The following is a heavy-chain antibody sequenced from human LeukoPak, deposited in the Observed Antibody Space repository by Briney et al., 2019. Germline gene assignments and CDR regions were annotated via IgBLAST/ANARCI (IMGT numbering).Heavy chain of an antibody. CDR1: GFTFSRYW. J-gene: IGHJ4*02. V-gene: IGHV3-7*04. CDR2: IKEDGSEK. Sequence: SGGSLRLSCAASGFTFSRYWVSWVHRAPGKGLEWVGKIKEDGSEKYYADSVRGRLTISRDNAKNSLYLQMNSLRAEDTAIYSCARSYDSSGYYSFDYWGQGTLVTVSS. CDR3: ARSYDSSGYYSFDY. D-gene: IGHD3-22*01.